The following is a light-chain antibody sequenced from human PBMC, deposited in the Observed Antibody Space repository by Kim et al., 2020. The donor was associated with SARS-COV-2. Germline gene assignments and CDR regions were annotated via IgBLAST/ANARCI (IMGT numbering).Light chain of an antibody. Sequence: SPGERATLSCRASQTVNNDYLAWYQQKPGQAPRLLIYGASSRATGIPDRFSGSGSGTDFTLTISRLEPEDFAVYFCQQYCSLPLTFGGGTKVDIK. J-gene: IGKJ4*01. CDR2: GAS. V-gene: IGKV3-20*01. CDR1: QTVNNDY. CDR3: QQYCSLPLT.